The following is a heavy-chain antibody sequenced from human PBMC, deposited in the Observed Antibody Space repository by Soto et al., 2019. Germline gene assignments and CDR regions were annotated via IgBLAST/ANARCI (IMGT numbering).Heavy chain of an antibody. CDR3: ARVVRIAAAGRALGY. CDR2: INHSGST. D-gene: IGHD6-13*01. V-gene: IGHV4-34*01. J-gene: IGHJ4*02. CDR1: GGSFSGYY. Sequence: LSLTCAVYGGSFSGYYWGWIRQPPGKGLEWIGEINHSGSTNYNPSLKSRVTISVDTSKNQFSLKLSSVTAADTAVYYCARVVRIAAAGRALGYWGQGTLVTVSS.